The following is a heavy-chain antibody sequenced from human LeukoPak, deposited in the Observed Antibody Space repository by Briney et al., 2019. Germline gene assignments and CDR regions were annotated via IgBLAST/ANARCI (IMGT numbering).Heavy chain of an antibody. CDR1: GFTFSSYA. V-gene: IGHV3-23*01. CDR2: ISPSGVST. Sequence: GGSLRLSCAASGFTFSSYAMSWVRQAPGKGLEWVSTISPSGVSTYYADSVKGRFTISRNNSKNTLYLQMNSLRAEDTAVNYCAKHTIFGVVRSFDPWGQGTLVIVSS. D-gene: IGHD3-3*01. J-gene: IGHJ5*02. CDR3: AKHTIFGVVRSFDP.